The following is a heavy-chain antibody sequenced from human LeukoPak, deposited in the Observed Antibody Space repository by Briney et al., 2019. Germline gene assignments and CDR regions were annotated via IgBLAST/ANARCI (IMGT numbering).Heavy chain of an antibody. CDR2: ISSSGSTI. Sequence: QPGGSLRLSCAASGFTFSSYEMNWVRQAPGKGLEWVSYISSSGSTIYYADSVKGRFTISRDNAKNSLYLQMNSLRAEDTAVYYCARVVSGYSGYVIYYYMDVWGKGTTVTISS. D-gene: IGHD5-12*01. V-gene: IGHV3-48*03. CDR1: GFTFSSYE. CDR3: ARVVSGYSGYVIYYYMDV. J-gene: IGHJ6*03.